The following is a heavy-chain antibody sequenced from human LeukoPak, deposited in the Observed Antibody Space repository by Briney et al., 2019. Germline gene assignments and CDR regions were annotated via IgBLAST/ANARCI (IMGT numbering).Heavy chain of an antibody. CDR2: VSAIGGST. Sequence: GGSLRLSCAASGFTFGSHAMTWVRQAPGKGLEWVSVVSAIGGSTYYADSVKGRFTISRDNSKNTLYLQMNSLRAEDTAVYYCAKDPYSGSPETGLNWFDPWGQGTLVTVSS. CDR1: GFTFGSHA. D-gene: IGHD1-26*01. J-gene: IGHJ5*02. CDR3: AKDPYSGSPETGLNWFDP. V-gene: IGHV3-23*01.